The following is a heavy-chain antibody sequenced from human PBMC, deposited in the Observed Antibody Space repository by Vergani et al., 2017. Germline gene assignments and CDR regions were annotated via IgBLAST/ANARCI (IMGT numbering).Heavy chain of an antibody. CDR3: ATGRPVTTGKEGRVPDKKNYYYYYYMDV. J-gene: IGHJ6*03. CDR1: GGTFSSYT. V-gene: IGHV1-69*02. Sequence: QVQLVQSGAEVKKPGSSVKVSCKASGGTFSSYTISWVRQAPGQGLEWMGRIIPILGIANYAQKFQGRVTITADKSTSTAYMELSSLRSEDTAVYYCATGRPVTTGKEGRVPDKKNYYYYYYMDVWGKGTTVTVSS. CDR2: IIPILGIA. D-gene: IGHD4-17*01.